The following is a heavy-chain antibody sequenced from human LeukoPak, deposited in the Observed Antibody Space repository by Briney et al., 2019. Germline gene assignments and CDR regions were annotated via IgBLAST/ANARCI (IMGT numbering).Heavy chain of an antibody. V-gene: IGHV3-48*03. Sequence: GGSLRLSCAVSGFTFRSYEMNWVRQAPGKGLEWVSYISSRGSTTYYADSVKGRFTISRDNAKNSMYLQMNSLRVDDTAVYYCARGDGYMDSSGFDCLGQGTLVTVSS. CDR3: ARGDGYMDSSGFDC. J-gene: IGHJ4*02. CDR2: ISSRGSTT. D-gene: IGHD5-24*01. CDR1: GFTFRSYE.